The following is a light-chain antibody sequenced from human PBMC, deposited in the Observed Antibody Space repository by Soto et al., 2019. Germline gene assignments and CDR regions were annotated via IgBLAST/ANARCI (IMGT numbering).Light chain of an antibody. J-gene: IGLJ1*01. V-gene: IGLV2-23*01. CDR3: CSYASSITYV. Sequence: QSVLTQPASVSGSPGQSITISCTGTSSDVGSYNLVSWHQQHPGKAPKLVIYEGSKRPSGVSNRFSGSKSGNTASLTISGLQAEDEADYYCCSYASSITYVFGTGTKVTV. CDR2: EGS. CDR1: SSDVGSYNL.